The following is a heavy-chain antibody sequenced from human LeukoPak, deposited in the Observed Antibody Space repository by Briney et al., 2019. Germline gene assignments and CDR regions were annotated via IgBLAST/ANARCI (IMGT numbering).Heavy chain of an antibody. Sequence: GGSLRLPCAASRFTLSTYWMSWVRQAPGKGLEWVAHIKQDGSQEYYVDSVRGRFTISRDSAKNSLYLQMNSLRAEDTAVYYCARGVPYDSWSGPHYSDYWGQGTLVTVSS. J-gene: IGHJ4*02. D-gene: IGHD3-3*01. V-gene: IGHV3-7*01. CDR3: ARGVPYDSWSGPHYSDY. CDR1: RFTLSTYW. CDR2: IKQDGSQE.